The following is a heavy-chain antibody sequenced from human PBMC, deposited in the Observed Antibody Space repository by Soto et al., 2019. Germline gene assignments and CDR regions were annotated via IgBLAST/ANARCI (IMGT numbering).Heavy chain of an antibody. D-gene: IGHD3-22*01. CDR1: GDSVSSNSAA. CDR2: TSYRTKWYN. Sequence: QVQLQPSGPGLVKTSQTLSLTCDISGDSVSSNSAAWNWIRQSPSRGLEWLGRTSYRTKWYNDYAVSVKSRITTTPDTSTTLFSLQLNSVTPEDTGLYYCASSDRNGFGFDYWGQRTLVTVSS. CDR3: ASSDRNGFGFDY. J-gene: IGHJ4*02. V-gene: IGHV6-1*01.